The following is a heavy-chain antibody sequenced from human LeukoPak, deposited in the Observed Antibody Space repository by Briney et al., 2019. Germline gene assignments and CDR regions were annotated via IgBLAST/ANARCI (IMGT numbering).Heavy chain of an antibody. D-gene: IGHD6-19*01. CDR2: IYYSGST. Sequence: PSEALFLTCTVSGGSISSSSYYWGWIRQSPGKGLESIGSIYYSGSTYYNPSLKSRVTISVDTSKNQFSLKLSSVTAADTAVYYCARPMYSSGWYNWFDPWGQGTLVTVSS. CDR1: GGSISSSSYY. V-gene: IGHV4-39*01. J-gene: IGHJ5*02. CDR3: ARPMYSSGWYNWFDP.